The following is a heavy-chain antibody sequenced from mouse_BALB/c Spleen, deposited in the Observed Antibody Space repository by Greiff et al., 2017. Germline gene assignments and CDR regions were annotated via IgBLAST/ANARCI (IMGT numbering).Heavy chain of an antibody. J-gene: IGHJ1*01. V-gene: IGHV1-18*01. CDR3: ARAREIYYYEYFDV. CDR1: GYTFTDYN. D-gene: IGHD1-1*01. Sequence: EVKLMESGPELVKPGASVKIPCKASGYTFTDYNMDWVKQSPGKSLEWIGDINPNNGGTSYNQKFKGKATLTVDKSSSTAYMELRSLTSEDTAVYYCARAREIYYYEYFDVWGAGTTVTVSA. CDR2: INPNNGGT.